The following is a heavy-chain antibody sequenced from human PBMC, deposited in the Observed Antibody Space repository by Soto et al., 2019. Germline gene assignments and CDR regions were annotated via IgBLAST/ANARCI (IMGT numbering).Heavy chain of an antibody. V-gene: IGHV4-39*07. CDR1: GGSIRSRSYY. Sequence: SETLSLTCTVSGGSIRSRSYYWGWVRQPPGKGLEWIGSIHDSGTTYYNPSLKSRVTISVDSSKNQFSLTLNSVTAADTAVYYCAREPAAPYNWFDPWGQGTLVTVSS. D-gene: IGHD2-2*01. CDR3: AREPAAPYNWFDP. J-gene: IGHJ5*02. CDR2: IHDSGTT.